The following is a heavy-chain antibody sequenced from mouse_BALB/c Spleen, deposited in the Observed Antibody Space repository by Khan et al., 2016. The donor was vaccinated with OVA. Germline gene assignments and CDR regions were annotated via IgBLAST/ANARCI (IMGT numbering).Heavy chain of an antibody. CDR2: ISYRGNT. CDR1: GYSITSEYT. D-gene: IGHD2-4*01. Sequence: EVQLQESGPGLVKPSQSLSLTCTVTGYSITSEYTWNWIRQFPGNKLEWMGFISYRGNTRYNKSLKSRISITRDTYKHPLFMQLNSVTSADNATYYCARKDYDDYDPFPYWGQGTLVTVSA. V-gene: IGHV3-2*02. J-gene: IGHJ3*01. CDR3: ARKDYDDYDPFPY.